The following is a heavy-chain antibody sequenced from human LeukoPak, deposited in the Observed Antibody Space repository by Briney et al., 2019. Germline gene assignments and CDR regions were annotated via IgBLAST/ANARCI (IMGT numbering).Heavy chain of an antibody. CDR3: AKDVDGSGSRFDY. D-gene: IGHD3-10*01. V-gene: IGHV3-9*01. Sequence: GGSLRLSCPTSGFIFVDYALHWVRLVPGKGLDWVSRISWNSVSESYADSVRGRFTTSRDNAENSLHLQMESLRPEDTALYFCAKDVDGSGSRFDYWGQGTLVIVS. CDR2: ISWNSVSE. CDR1: GFIFVDYA. J-gene: IGHJ4*02.